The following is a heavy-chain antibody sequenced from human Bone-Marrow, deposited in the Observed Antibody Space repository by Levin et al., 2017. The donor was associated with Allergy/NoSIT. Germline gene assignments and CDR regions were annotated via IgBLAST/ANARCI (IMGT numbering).Heavy chain of an antibody. CDR3: ARDLGALEGYYYYGIDV. Sequence: ETLSLTCVVSGGPISPYYWTWLRQTPGKGLEWIGYMHYSGSTKYNPSLKNRVTIFLHTSKNQFSLHLTSVTAADTAIYYCARDLGALEGYYYYGIDVWGQGTTVIVSS. V-gene: IGHV4-59*01. D-gene: IGHD3-16*01. J-gene: IGHJ6*02. CDR2: MHYSGST. CDR1: GGPISPYY.